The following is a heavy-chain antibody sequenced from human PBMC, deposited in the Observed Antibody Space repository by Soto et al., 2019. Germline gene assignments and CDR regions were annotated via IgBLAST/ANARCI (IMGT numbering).Heavy chain of an antibody. CDR2: ISYDGSNK. V-gene: IGHV3-30-3*01. CDR1: DFTFSSYA. J-gene: IGHJ4*02. CDR3: ARDLTYFYDSSGYNY. D-gene: IGHD3-22*01. Sequence: GGSLRLSCAASDFTFSSYAMHWILQAPGKGLEWVAVISYDGSNKYYADSVKGRFTISRDNSKNTLYLQMNSLRAEDTAVYYCARDLTYFYDSSGYNYWGQGTLVTVSS.